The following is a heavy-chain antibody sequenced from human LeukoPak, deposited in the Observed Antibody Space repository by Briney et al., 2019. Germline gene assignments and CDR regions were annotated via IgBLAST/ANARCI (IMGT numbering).Heavy chain of an antibody. Sequence: SQTLSLTCTVSGGSISSGGYYWSWIRQHPGKGLEWIGYIYYSGSTYYNPSLKSRVTISVDTYKNQFSLKLSSVTAADTAVYYCAREIWFGELTYFDYWGQGTLVTVSS. D-gene: IGHD3-10*01. CDR2: IYYSGST. J-gene: IGHJ4*02. CDR1: GGSISSGGYY. CDR3: AREIWFGELTYFDY. V-gene: IGHV4-31*03.